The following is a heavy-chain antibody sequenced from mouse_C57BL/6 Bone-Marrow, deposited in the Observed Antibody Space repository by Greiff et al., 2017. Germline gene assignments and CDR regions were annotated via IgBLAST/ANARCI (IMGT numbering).Heavy chain of an antibody. D-gene: IGHD1-1*01. J-gene: IGHJ1*03. Sequence: VQLQQSGAELAKPGASVKLSCKASGYTFTSYWMHWVKQRPGQGLEWIGYINPSSGYTKYNQKFKDKATLTADKSSSTAYMQRSSLTYEDSAVYYGDYGSSYPYWYFDVWGTGTTVTVSS. CDR3: DYGSSYPYWYFDV. V-gene: IGHV1-7*01. CDR2: INPSSGYT. CDR1: GYTFTSYW.